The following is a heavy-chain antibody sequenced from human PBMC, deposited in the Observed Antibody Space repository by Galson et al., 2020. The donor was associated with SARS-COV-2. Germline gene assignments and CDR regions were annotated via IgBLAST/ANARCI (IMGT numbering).Heavy chain of an antibody. CDR1: GFTFSRSA. D-gene: IGHD3-22*01. CDR3: ARDYYDSSGYSTDGMDV. CDR2: ISYDGRNT. V-gene: IGHV3-30*04. Sequence: GGSLRLSCAASGFTFSRSAIHWVRQAPGKGLEWVAVISYDGRNTHYGDPVRGRFTISRDNSKNTLYLEMNTLRVEDTAVYYCARDYYDSSGYSTDGMDVWGQGTMVIVSS. J-gene: IGHJ6*02.